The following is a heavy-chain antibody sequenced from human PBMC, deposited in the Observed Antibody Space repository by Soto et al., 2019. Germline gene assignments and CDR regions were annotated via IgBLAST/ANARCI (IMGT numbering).Heavy chain of an antibody. CDR1: GGSISSGGYS. CDR3: ARSYCGGDCYPSPPSCFDY. J-gene: IGHJ4*02. V-gene: IGHV4-30-2*01. Sequence: QLQLQESGSGLVKPSQTLSLTCAVSGGSISSGGYSWSWIRQPPGKGLEWIGYIYHSGSTYYNPSLKSRVTISVDRSKNQFSLKLSSVTAADTAVYYCARSYCGGDCYPSPPSCFDYWGQGTLVTVSS. D-gene: IGHD2-21*02. CDR2: IYHSGST.